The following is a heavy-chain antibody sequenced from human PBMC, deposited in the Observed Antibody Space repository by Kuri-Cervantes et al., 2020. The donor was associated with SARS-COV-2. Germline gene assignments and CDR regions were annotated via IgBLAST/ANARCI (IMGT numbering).Heavy chain of an antibody. D-gene: IGHD1-20*01. CDR3: AKDGLGYNWNAGGWFDP. CDR1: GLTFSSYG. CDR2: ISYDGSNK. J-gene: IGHJ5*02. Sequence: GGSLRLSCAASGLTFSSYGMHWVRQAPGKGLEWVAVISYDGSNKYYADSVKGRFTISRDNSKNTLYLQMNSLRAEDTAVYYCAKDGLGYNWNAGGWFDPWGQGTLVTVSS. V-gene: IGHV3-30*18.